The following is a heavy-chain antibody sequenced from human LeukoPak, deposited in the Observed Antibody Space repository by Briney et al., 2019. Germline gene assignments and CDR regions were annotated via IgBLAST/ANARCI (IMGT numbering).Heavy chain of an antibody. CDR3: ASRGRGAMANFDY. CDR2: IYYSGST. J-gene: IGHJ4*02. CDR1: GGSVSSGSYY. Sequence: KSSETLSLTCTVSGGSVSSGSYYRSWTRQSPGKGLEWIGYIYYSGSTNYNPSLKSRVTISVDTSKNQFSLKLSSVTAAGTAVYYCASRGRGAMANFDYWGQGTLVTVSS. D-gene: IGHD5-18*01. V-gene: IGHV4-61*01.